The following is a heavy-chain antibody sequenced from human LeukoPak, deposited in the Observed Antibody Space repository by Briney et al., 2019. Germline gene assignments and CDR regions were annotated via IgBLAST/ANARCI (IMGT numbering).Heavy chain of an antibody. V-gene: IGHV3-30*02. CDR1: GFTFDDYG. CDR2: IRYDGSNK. CDR3: AKGPRAYSSSPTYYFDY. D-gene: IGHD6-6*01. Sequence: PGGSLRLSCAASGFTFDDYGMHWVRQAPGKGLEWVAFIRYDGSNKYYADSEKGRFTISRDNSKNTLYLQMNSLRAEDTAVYYCAKGPRAYSSSPTYYFDYWGQGTLVTVSS. J-gene: IGHJ4*02.